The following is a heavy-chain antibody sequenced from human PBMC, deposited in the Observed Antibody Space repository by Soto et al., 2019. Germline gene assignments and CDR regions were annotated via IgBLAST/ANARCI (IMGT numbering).Heavy chain of an antibody. CDR1: GGSFIGYY. Sequence: RSETLSLTCAVYGGSFIGYYCIFIRHPPWKWLEWIVEINHSVSTNYIPSLKSRVTISVDTSKNQFSLKLNSVTAADTAVYFCARAYYYDGSGYLDYWGQGTLVTVSS. CDR2: INHSVST. V-gene: IGHV4-34*01. CDR3: ARAYYYDGSGYLDY. D-gene: IGHD3-22*01. J-gene: IGHJ4*02.